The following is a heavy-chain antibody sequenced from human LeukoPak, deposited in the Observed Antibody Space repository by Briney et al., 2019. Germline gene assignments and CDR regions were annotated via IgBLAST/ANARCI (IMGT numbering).Heavy chain of an antibody. V-gene: IGHV1-18*01. CDR1: GYTFTSYG. CDR3: ARGTGGEQLVSEGIDY. CDR2: ISAYNGNT. Sequence: ASVKVSCKASGYTFTSYGISWVRQAPGQGLEWMGWISAYNGNTNYAQKLQGRVTMTTDTSTSTAYVELRSLRSDDTAVYYCARGTGGEQLVSEGIDYWGQGTLVTVSS. J-gene: IGHJ4*02. D-gene: IGHD6-6*01.